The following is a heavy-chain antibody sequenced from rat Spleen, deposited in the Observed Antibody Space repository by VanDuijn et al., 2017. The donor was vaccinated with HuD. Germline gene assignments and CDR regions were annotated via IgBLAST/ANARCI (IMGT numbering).Heavy chain of an antibody. D-gene: IGHD1-5*01. CDR3: ARHGIGTTPFDY. J-gene: IGHJ2*01. V-gene: IGHV5-17*01. CDR2: ISYDGSGT. CDR1: GFTFSNYD. Sequence: EVQLVESGGGLVQPGRSLKLSCAASGFTFSNYDMAWVRQAPKKGLEWVATISYDGSGTYYGDSVKGRFTISRDNAKSTLYLQMDSLRSEDTATYYCARHGIGTTPFDYWGQGVMVTVSS.